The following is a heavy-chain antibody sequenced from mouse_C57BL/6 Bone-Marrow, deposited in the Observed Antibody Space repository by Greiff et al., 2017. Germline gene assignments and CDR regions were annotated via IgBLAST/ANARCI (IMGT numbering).Heavy chain of an antibody. CDR2: IFPGSGST. J-gene: IGHJ4*01. D-gene: IGHD1-1*01. V-gene: IGHV1-56*01. Sequence: QVQLQQSGPELVRPGASVKISCKAPGYTFTSHWMPWVRQRPGQGLEWIGEIFPGSGSTYYNETFKGKATLTVDPSSSTAYMQLRSLTSEDSAVYFCARVTTVVATDYYAMDYWGQGTSVTVSS. CDR1: GYTFTSHW. CDR3: ARVTTVVATDYYAMDY.